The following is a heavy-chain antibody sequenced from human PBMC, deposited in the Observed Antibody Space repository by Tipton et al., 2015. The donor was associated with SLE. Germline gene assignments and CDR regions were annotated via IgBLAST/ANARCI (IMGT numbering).Heavy chain of an antibody. Sequence: TLSLTCTVSGASTREYYWSWIRQPPGKGLEWIAYLYTSGTTNYNPSLKSRVTIAVDTSKNQFSLKLTSVIAADTAVYYCARRPSTYMVQGVEYYFDSWGQGTLVTVSS. J-gene: IGHJ4*02. CDR3: ARRPSTYMVQGVEYYFDS. V-gene: IGHV4-4*08. CDR2: LYTSGTT. D-gene: IGHD3-10*01. CDR1: GASTREYY.